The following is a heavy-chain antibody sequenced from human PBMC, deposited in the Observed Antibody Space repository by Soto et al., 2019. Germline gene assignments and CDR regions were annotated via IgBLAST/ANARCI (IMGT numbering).Heavy chain of an antibody. CDR1: GYTFTIYG. V-gene: IGHV1-18*04. D-gene: IGHD3-22*01. J-gene: IGHJ4*02. Sequence: QVQLVQSGAEVKKPGASVKVSCKASGYTFTIYGISWVRQAPGQGLEWMGWISGYNGNTDYAQNLQDRVNLTTAAPTSSVYMELRSLRSDDTAVYYCARLDYYDSSGDYGYWGQGTLITVSS. CDR2: ISGYNGNT. CDR3: ARLDYYDSSGDYGY.